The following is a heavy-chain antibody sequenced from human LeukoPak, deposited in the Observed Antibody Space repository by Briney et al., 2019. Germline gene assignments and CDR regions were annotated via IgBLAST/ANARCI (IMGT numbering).Heavy chain of an antibody. CDR3: AKEARVVVPAARHYYYYYYMDV. V-gene: IGHV3-23*01. CDR2: ISGSGGST. CDR1: GFTFSSYA. J-gene: IGHJ6*03. D-gene: IGHD2-2*01. Sequence: GGSLRLSCAASGFTFSSYAMSWVRQAPGKGLEWVSAISGSGGSTYYADSVKGRFTISRDNSKNTLYLQMNSLRAEDTALYYCAKEARVVVPAARHYYYYYYMDVWGKGTTVTVSS.